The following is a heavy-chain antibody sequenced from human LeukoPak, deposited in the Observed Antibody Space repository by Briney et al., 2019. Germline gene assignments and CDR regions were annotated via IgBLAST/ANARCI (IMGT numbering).Heavy chain of an antibody. CDR1: GGSIFSSNW. CDR3: ARGKGVAATGDFDY. Sequence: SETLSLTCAVSGGSIFSSNWWSWVRRPPGKGLEWIGQIFHSGSTSYSPSLKSRVTISVDKSKNQFSLKLTSVTAADTAVYYCARGKGVAATGDFDYWGQGTLVTVSS. V-gene: IGHV4-4*02. J-gene: IGHJ4*02. D-gene: IGHD6-13*01. CDR2: IFHSGST.